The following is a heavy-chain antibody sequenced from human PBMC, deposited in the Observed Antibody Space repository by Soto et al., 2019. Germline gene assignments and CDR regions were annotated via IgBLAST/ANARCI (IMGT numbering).Heavy chain of an antibody. V-gene: IGHV3-21*06. CDR1: GFTLGSYS. D-gene: IGHD6-19*01. J-gene: IGHJ3*01. CDR3: ARDLAVARTGGPEGFDL. Sequence: EVQLVESGGGLVKPGGSVRLSCAASGFTLGSYSINWVRQAPGKGLEWVSYFSSSSWHTFYAESVKGRFTISRDNPSNSDYVQMVSLRTEDTSVDFCARDLAVARTGGPEGFDLWGRGTQVTVSS. CDR2: FSSSSWHT.